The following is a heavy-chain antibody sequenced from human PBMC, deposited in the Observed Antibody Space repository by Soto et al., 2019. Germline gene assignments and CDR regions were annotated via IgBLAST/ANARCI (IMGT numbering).Heavy chain of an antibody. Sequence: QVQLVQSGAEVKKPGSSVKVSCEASGGTFNTYTINWVRQAPGRGLEWMGQVVPMYDSVNYAERFQGRVTITADKSTNIAYMELSSLRSEDTALYFCASWRSYSGSYCFDYWGQGTRVIVSS. V-gene: IGHV1-69*06. CDR1: GGTFNTYT. CDR2: VVPMYDSV. J-gene: IGHJ4*02. CDR3: ASWRSYSGSYCFDY. D-gene: IGHD1-26*01.